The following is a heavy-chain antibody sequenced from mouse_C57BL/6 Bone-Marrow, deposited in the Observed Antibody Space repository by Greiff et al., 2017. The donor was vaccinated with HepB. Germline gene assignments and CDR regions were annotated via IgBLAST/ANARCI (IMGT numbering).Heavy chain of an antibody. D-gene: IGHD2-1*01. CDR1: GYTFTDYE. V-gene: IGHV1-15*01. Sequence: QVQLKESGAELVRPGASVTLSCKASGYTFTDYEMHWVKQTPVHGLEWIGAIDPETGGTAYNQKFKGKAILTADKSSSTAYMELRSLTSEDSAVDILWYHYWYFDVWGTGTTVTVSS. CDR3: WYHYWYFDV. CDR2: IDPETGGT. J-gene: IGHJ1*03.